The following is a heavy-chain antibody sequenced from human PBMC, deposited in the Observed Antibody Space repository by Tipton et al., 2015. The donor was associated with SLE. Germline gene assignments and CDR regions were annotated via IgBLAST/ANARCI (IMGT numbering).Heavy chain of an antibody. D-gene: IGHD1-26*01. CDR3: AKGVGSYYLDY. J-gene: IGHJ4*02. V-gene: IGHV3-33*06. Sequence: SLRLSCAASGFTFSNYGMHWVRQAPGKGLEWVAVIWYDGSNKYYADSVKGRFTISRDNSKNTLYLQINSLKAEDTAVYYCAKGVGSYYLDYWGQGTRVTASS. CDR1: GFTFSNYG. CDR2: IWYDGSNK.